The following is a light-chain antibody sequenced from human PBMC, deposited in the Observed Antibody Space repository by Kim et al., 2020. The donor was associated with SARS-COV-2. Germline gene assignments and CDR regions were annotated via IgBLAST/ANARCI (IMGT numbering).Light chain of an antibody. CDR2: GAS. J-gene: IGKJ1*01. Sequence: EIMLTQSPGTLSLSPGERATLSCRASETLKGTYLVWYQQRPGQAPRRLIYGASNRAAGIPDRFSGSVSGTTFTLTITRLEPEDFAVYYCQQYARSPLTFGRGTKVDIK. CDR3: QQYARSPLT. V-gene: IGKV3-20*01. CDR1: ETLKGTY.